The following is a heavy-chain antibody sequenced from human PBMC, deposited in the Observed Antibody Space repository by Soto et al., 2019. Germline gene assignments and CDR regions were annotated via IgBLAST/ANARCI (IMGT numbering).Heavy chain of an antibody. CDR1: GGSISSGGYY. J-gene: IGHJ4*02. V-gene: IGHV4-31*03. CDR2: IYYSGST. Sequence: PSETLSLTCTVSGGSISSGGYYWSWIRQHPGKGLEWIGYIYYSGSTYYNPSLKSRVTISVDTSKNQFSLKLSSVTAADTAVYYCAREKYYDFWSGYLIYYFDYWGQGTLVTVSS. D-gene: IGHD3-3*01. CDR3: AREKYYDFWSGYLIYYFDY.